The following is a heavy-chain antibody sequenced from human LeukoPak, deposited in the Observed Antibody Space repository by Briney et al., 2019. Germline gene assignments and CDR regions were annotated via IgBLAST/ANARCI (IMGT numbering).Heavy chain of an antibody. CDR1: GGSISSGGYS. V-gene: IGHV4-30-2*01. J-gene: IGHJ4*02. D-gene: IGHD3-10*01. CDR2: IYHSGST. CDR3: AGTYYYGSGSYHEYDY. Sequence: SETLSLTCAVSGGSISSGGYSWSWIRQPPGKGLEGIGYIYHSGSTYYNPSLKSRVTISVDRSKNQFSLKLSSVTAADTAVYYCAGTYYYGSGSYHEYDYWGQGTLVTVSS.